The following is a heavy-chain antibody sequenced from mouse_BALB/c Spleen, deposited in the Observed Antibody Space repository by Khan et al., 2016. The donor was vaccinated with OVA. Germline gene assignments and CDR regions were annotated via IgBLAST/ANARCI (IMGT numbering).Heavy chain of an antibody. CDR3: ARRSLRWDFDY. CDR2: INPSTGYT. Sequence: QVQLKQSGAELAKPGASVKMSCKASGYTFINYWILWIKQRPGQGLEWIGYINPSTGYTEYNQNFKDKATLTADKSSSTAYMQLSSLTSEDSTVYYCARRSLRWDFDYWGQGTTLTVSS. D-gene: IGHD1-1*01. V-gene: IGHV1-7*01. J-gene: IGHJ2*01. CDR1: GYTFINYW.